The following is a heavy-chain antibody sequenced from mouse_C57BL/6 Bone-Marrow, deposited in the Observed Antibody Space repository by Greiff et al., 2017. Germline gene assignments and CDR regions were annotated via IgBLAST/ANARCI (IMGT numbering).Heavy chain of an antibody. CDR2: INPYNGGT. CDR1: GYTFTDYY. D-gene: IGHD1-1*01. V-gene: IGHV1-19*01. J-gene: IGHJ1*03. Sequence: EVQLQQSGPVLVKPGASVKMSCKASGYTFTDYYMNWVKQSHGMSLEWIGVINPYNGGTSYNQKFKGKATLTVDKSSSTAYMELNSLTSEDSAVYYCARITTVVTDWYFDVWGTGTTVTVSS. CDR3: ARITTVVTDWYFDV.